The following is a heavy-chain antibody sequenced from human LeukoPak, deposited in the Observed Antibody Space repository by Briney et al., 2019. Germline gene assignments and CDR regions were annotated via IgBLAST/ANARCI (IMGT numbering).Heavy chain of an antibody. V-gene: IGHV3-7*01. Sequence: PGGSLRLSCAASGFTFSSYWMSWVRQAPGKGLEWEANIKQDGSEKYYVDSVKGRFTISRDNAKNSLYLQMNSLRAEDTAVYYCAREGALVSTYYRINTDDAFDIWGQGTMVSVSS. CDR2: IKQDGSEK. CDR1: GFTFSSYW. D-gene: IGHD5/OR15-5a*01. J-gene: IGHJ3*02. CDR3: AREGALVSTYYRINTDDAFDI.